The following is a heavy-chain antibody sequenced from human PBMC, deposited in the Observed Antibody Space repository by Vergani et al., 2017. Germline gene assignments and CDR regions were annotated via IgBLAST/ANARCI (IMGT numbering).Heavy chain of an antibody. CDR2: IQYDGSDI. Sequence: QVQLVESGGGVVQPGGSLRLSCVASGFSVSNSGMHWVRQTPGKWLEWVAFIQYDGSDIFYADFVEGRFTISRDNSKNTLFLQMNSLRPEDTAVYYCARDTVTGSRYFDYWGQGTLVTVSS. D-gene: IGHD6-19*01. CDR3: ARDTVTGSRYFDY. V-gene: IGHV3-30*02. J-gene: IGHJ4*02. CDR1: GFSVSNSG.